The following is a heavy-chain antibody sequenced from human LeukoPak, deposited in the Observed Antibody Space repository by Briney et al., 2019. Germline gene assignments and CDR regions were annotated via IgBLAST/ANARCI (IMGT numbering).Heavy chain of an antibody. CDR3: AKVRPLYSSSWYDY. CDR1: RFTFSSYA. CDR2: ISGTGGST. V-gene: IGHV3-23*01. J-gene: IGHJ4*02. D-gene: IGHD6-13*01. Sequence: PGGSLRLSCAASRFTFSSYAMSWVRQAPGKGLEWVSSISGTGGSTYYADSVKGRFTISRDNSKNTLYLQMSSLRAEDTAVYYCAKVRPLYSSSWYDYWGQGTLVTVSS.